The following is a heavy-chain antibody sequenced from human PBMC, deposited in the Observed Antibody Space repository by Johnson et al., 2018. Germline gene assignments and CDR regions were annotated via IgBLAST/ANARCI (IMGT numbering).Heavy chain of an antibody. CDR1: GFTFSSYW. Sequence: VQLVQSGGGLVQPGGSLRLSCAASGFTFSSYWMSWVRQAPGKGLEWVANIKQDGSEKYYVDSVKGRFTISRDNAKNSLYLQMNSLRAEDTAVYYCGRSDYGDYEYFQHWGQGTLVTVSS. V-gene: IGHV3-7*01. J-gene: IGHJ1*01. D-gene: IGHD4-17*01. CDR3: GRSDYGDYEYFQH. CDR2: IKQDGSEK.